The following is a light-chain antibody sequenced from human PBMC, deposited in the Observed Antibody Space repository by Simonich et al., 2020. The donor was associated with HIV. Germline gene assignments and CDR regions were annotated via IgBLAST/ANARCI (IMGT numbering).Light chain of an antibody. Sequence: DIQMTQSQSSLSASVVEIVTITCRSSQSIRTYLSRYQQKPGKDPKLLIYAASRLQSGVPSRFSCSGSGTDFTLTISSLQPEDFASYSCQQSYSIPYTFGQGTKLEIK. CDR1: QSIRTY. CDR2: AAS. V-gene: IGKV1-39*01. CDR3: QQSYSIPYT. J-gene: IGKJ2*01.